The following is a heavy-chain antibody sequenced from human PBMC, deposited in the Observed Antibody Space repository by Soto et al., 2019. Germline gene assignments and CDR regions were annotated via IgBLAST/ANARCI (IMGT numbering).Heavy chain of an antibody. V-gene: IGHV3-74*01. Sequence: EVQLVESGGGLVQPGGSLRLSCAASGFTFSSHWMHWVRQAPGKGLVWVSRINRDGSNTSYADSVKGRSTISRDNAKNTLYLEMHSLRAEDTAVHYCARDNYDFWSGVFYYYIDVWGKGTTVTVSS. J-gene: IGHJ6*03. CDR2: INRDGSNT. CDR1: GFTFSSHW. D-gene: IGHD3-3*01. CDR3: ARDNYDFWSGVFYYYIDV.